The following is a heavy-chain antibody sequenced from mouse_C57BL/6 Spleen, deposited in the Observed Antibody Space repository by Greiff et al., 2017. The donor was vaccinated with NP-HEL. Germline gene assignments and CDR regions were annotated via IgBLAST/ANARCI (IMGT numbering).Heavy chain of an antibody. CDR2: IHPNSGST. V-gene: IGHV1-64*01. CDR3: ARRDYGYDRDY. J-gene: IGHJ2*01. D-gene: IGHD2-2*01. CDR1: GYTFTSYW. Sequence: QVQLQQPGAELVKPGASVKLSCKASGYTFTSYWMHWVKQRPGQGLEWIGMIHPNSGSTNYNEKFKSKATLTVDKSSSTAYMQRSSLTSEDSAVYYCARRDYGYDRDYWGQGTTLTVSS.